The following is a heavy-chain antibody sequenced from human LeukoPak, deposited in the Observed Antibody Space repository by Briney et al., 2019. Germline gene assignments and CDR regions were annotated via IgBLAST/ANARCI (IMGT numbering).Heavy chain of an antibody. Sequence: GGSLRLSCAASGFTFSSYAMSWVRQAPGKGLEWVSAISGSGGSTYYADSVKGRFTISRDNSKNTLYLQMNSLRAKDTAVYYCAREPGYCSSTSCYEFDYWGQGTLVTVSS. CDR1: GFTFSSYA. CDR3: AREPGYCSSTSCYEFDY. CDR2: ISGSGGST. V-gene: IGHV3-23*01. D-gene: IGHD2-2*01. J-gene: IGHJ4*02.